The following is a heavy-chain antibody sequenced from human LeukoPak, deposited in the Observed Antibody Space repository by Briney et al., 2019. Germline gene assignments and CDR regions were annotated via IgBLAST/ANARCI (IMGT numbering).Heavy chain of an antibody. CDR1: GYSFTSYW. J-gene: IGHJ4*02. V-gene: IGHV5-51*01. D-gene: IGHD3-3*01. Sequence: GESLKISCKGSGYSFTSYWIGWVRQMPGKGLEWMGIIYPGDSDTRYSPSFQGQVTISADKSISTAYLQWSSLKASDTALYYCARRKVSRITIFGVAIDYWGQGTLVTVSS. CDR2: IYPGDSDT. CDR3: ARRKVSRITIFGVAIDY.